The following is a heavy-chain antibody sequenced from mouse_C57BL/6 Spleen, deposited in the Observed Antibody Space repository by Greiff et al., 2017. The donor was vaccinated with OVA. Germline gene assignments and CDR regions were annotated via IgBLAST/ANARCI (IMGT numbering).Heavy chain of an antibody. CDR2: IHPNSGST. D-gene: IGHD1-1*01. Sequence: QVQLQQPGAELVKPGASVKLSCKASGYTFTSYWMHWVKQRPGPGLEWIGMIHPNSGSTNYNEKFKSKATLTVDKSSSTAYMQLSSLTSEDSAVYYCARENYGSSSFAYWGQGTLVTVSA. CDR1: GYTFTSYW. CDR3: ARENYGSSSFAY. V-gene: IGHV1-64*01. J-gene: IGHJ3*01.